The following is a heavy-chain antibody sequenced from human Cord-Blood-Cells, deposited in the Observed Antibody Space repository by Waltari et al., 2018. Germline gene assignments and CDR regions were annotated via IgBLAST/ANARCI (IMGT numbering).Heavy chain of an antibody. D-gene: IGHD3-9*01. V-gene: IGHV4-39*01. J-gene: IGHJ4*02. CDR2: IYYSGST. CDR3: ARLRYFDWLFDY. CDR1: GCSISSSSYY. Sequence: QLQLQESGPGLVKPSETLSLTCTVSGCSISSSSYYWGWIRQPPGKGLEWIGSIYYSGSTYSNPSLTSRVTISVDTSKNQFSLKLSSVTAADTAVYYCARLRYFDWLFDYWGQGTLVTVSS.